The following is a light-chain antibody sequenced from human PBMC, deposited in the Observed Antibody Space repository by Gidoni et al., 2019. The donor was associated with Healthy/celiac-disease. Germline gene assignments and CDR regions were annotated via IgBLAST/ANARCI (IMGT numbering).Light chain of an antibody. V-gene: IGKV4-1*01. CDR3: QQYYSTPRT. J-gene: IGKJ1*01. CDR2: WAS. Sequence: DIVMNQSPHSLAVSLGERATINCKSSQSVLYSTINKNYLAWYQQKPGQPPKLLMYWASTRESGVPDRFSGSGSGTEFTLTISSLQAEDVAVYYCQQYYSTPRTFXQXTKVEIK. CDR1: QSVLYSTINKNY.